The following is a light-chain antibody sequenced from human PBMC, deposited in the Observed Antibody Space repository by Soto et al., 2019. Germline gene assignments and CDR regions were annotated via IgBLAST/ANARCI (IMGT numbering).Light chain of an antibody. CDR1: SSDVGGYNY. CDR2: EVN. J-gene: IGLJ1*01. Sequence: QSVLTQPPSASGSPGQSVTISCTGASSDVGGYNYVSWYQQHPGKAPKLMIYEVNKRPSGVPDRFSGSKSGNTASPTVSGLQAEDEADYYSCSYAGSTTPNFVFVTGTKVTVL. CDR3: CSYAGSTTPNFV. V-gene: IGLV2-8*01.